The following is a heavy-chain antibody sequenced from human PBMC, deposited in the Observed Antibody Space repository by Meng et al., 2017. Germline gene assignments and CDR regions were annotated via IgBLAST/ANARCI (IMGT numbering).Heavy chain of an antibody. CDR2: ISGSGGST. D-gene: IGHD6-6*01. J-gene: IGHJ4*02. CDR1: GFTFSSYA. CDR3: ARDSDSSSSGLI. V-gene: IGHV3-23*01. Sequence: GGSLRLSCAASGFTFSSYAMSWVRQAPGKGLEWVSAISGSGGSTYYADSVKGRFTISRDNAKNSLYLQMNSLRAEDTAVYYCARDSDSSSSGLIWGQGTLVTVSS.